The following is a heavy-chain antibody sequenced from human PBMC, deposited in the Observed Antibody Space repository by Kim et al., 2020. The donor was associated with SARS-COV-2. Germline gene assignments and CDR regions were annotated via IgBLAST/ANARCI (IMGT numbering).Heavy chain of an antibody. V-gene: IGHV1-69*04. Sequence: KYAPKFEARVTHTADTATSTAYMGMSSLRSEDTAVYYCARGAAAGYNWFAPWGQGTLVTVSS. CDR3: ARGAAAGYNWFAP. D-gene: IGHD6-13*01. J-gene: IGHJ5*02.